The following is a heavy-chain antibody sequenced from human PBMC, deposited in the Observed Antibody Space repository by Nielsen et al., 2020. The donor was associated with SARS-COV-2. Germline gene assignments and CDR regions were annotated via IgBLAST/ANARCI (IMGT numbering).Heavy chain of an antibody. CDR1: GLIFSSSW. Sequence: GESLKISCAASGLIFSSSWMVWVRQAPGKGLEWVANINEDGSVVNYVDSVKGRFIISRDNSKDTLYLQLNFVRFEDTAIYYCAKFLPSRLDAFDIWGQGTMVTVSS. CDR2: INEDGSVV. J-gene: IGHJ3*02. V-gene: IGHV3-7*05. CDR3: AKFLPSRLDAFDI.